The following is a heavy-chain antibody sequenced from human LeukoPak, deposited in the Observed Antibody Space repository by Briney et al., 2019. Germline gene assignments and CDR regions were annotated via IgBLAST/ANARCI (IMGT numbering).Heavy chain of an antibody. J-gene: IGHJ5*02. CDR1: GVSISSYY. Sequence: SETLSLTCTVSGVSISSYYWSWIRQPPGEGLEWIGYIYYSGSTNYNPSLKSRVTISVDTSKNQFSLKLSSVTAADTAVYYCASQLLGGRDWFDPWGQGTLVTVSS. CDR3: ASQLLGGRDWFDP. CDR2: IYYSGST. V-gene: IGHV4-59*01. D-gene: IGHD2-2*01.